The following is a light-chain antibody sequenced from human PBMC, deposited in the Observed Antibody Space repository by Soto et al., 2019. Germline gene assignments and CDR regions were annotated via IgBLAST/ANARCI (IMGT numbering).Light chain of an antibody. CDR1: QSISIY. Sequence: DIQMTQSPSSLSASVGDRVTITCRASQSISIYLNWYQQKPGKAPILLVYAGSSLQGGVPSRFGGSGSGTDFTLTISSLQPEDSATYYCQQSFSIFPWTFGQGTKVEI. J-gene: IGKJ1*01. CDR3: QQSFSIFPWT. CDR2: AGS. V-gene: IGKV1-39*01.